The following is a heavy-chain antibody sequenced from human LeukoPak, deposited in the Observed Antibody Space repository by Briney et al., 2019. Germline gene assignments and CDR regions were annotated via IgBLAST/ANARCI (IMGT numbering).Heavy chain of an antibody. J-gene: IGHJ4*02. CDR1: GGSISSGGYY. CDR2: IYYSGST. D-gene: IGHD6-13*01. CDR3: ARAPSGPIAAAEN. V-gene: IGHV4-31*03. Sequence: SETLSLTCTASGGSISSGGYYWSWIRQHPGKGLEWIGYIYYSGSTYYNPSLKSRVTISVDTSKNQFSLKLSSVTAADTAVYYCARAPSGPIAAAENWGQGTLVTVSS.